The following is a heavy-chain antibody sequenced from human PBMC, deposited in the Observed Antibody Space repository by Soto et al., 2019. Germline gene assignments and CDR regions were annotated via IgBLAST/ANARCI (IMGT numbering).Heavy chain of an antibody. CDR2: MNPGSGDT. J-gene: IGHJ5*02. V-gene: IGHV1-8*01. CDR3: AGMATFGSLNWFDP. Sequence: ASVKVSCKASGYSFTNNDVSWVRQATGQGLEWMGWMNPGSGDTGYAQKFQGRVTMTRDISIATAYMELSSLRSDDTAIYYCAGMATFGSLNWFDPWGQGTLVTV. D-gene: IGHD3-16*01. CDR1: GYSFTNND.